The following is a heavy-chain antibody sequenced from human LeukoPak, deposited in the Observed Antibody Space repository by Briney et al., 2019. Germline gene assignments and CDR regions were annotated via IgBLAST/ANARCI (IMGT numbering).Heavy chain of an antibody. Sequence: ASLKVSCKASGYTFTGYYMHWVRQAPGQGLEWMGWINPNSGGTNYAQKFQGRVTMTRDTSISTAYMELSRLRSDDTAVYYCAREAQGDYYDSSGYSDYWGQGTLVTVSS. J-gene: IGHJ4*02. V-gene: IGHV1-2*02. CDR3: AREAQGDYYDSSGYSDY. CDR1: GYTFTGYY. CDR2: INPNSGGT. D-gene: IGHD3-22*01.